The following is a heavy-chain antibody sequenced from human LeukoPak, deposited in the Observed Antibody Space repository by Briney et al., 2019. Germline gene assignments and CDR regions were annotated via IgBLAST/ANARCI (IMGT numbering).Heavy chain of an antibody. CDR2: TYYRSKWYN. V-gene: IGHV6-1*01. CDR3: ARGSRLGGLWAFDI. J-gene: IGHJ3*02. Sequence: SQTLSLTCAISGDSASSNSAAWNWIRQSPSRGLEWLGRTYYRSKWYNDYAVSVKSRITINPDTSKNQFSLQLNSVTPEDTAVYYCARGSRLGGLWAFDIWGQGTMVTVSS. CDR1: GDSASSNSAA. D-gene: IGHD7-27*01.